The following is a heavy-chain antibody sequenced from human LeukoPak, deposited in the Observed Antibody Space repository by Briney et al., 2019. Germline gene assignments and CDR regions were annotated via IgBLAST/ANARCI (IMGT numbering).Heavy chain of an antibody. J-gene: IGHJ4*02. D-gene: IGHD4-23*01. Sequence: PSQTLSLTCAVSGDSISSGGYSWSWFRQPPGKGLEWIGYMYYSGTTNYNPSLKSRVTMSVDTSKNHFSLKMNSLTAADTAEYYCAGLRYHGGNTVWGQGTPVTVSS. CDR2: MYYSGTT. V-gene: IGHV4-61*03. CDR1: GDSISSGGYS. CDR3: AGLRYHGGNTV.